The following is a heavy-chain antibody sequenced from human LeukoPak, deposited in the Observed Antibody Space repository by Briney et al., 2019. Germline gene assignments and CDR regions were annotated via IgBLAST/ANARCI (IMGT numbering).Heavy chain of an antibody. J-gene: IGHJ4*02. CDR2: ISGSGGST. Sequence: PGMSLRLSCAASGFTFSTYAMSWVRQTPEKGLEWVSAISGSGGSTYYADSVKGRFTISRDNSKNTLYLQMNSLRAEDTAVYYCAKDRGFGEYFPFFYWGQGTLVTVSS. CDR3: AKDRGFGEYFPFFY. D-gene: IGHD3-10*01. V-gene: IGHV3-23*01. CDR1: GFTFSTYA.